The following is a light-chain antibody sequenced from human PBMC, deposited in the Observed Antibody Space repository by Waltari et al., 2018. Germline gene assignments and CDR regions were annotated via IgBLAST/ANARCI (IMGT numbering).Light chain of an antibody. CDR1: QSVGRS. CDR3: QHYVSLPVT. Sequence: EILLTQSQGTLSLSPGERATLSCRASQSVGRSLAWYQQKPGQPPRLLIYGTSNRATGTPDRFSGGGSGTDFSLTISRLEPEDVAVYYCQHYVSLPVTFGQGTKVEIK. CDR2: GTS. J-gene: IGKJ1*01. V-gene: IGKV3-20*01.